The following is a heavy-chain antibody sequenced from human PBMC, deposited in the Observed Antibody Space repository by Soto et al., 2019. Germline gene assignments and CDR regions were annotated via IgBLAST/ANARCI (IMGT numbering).Heavy chain of an antibody. V-gene: IGHV3-30-3*01. CDR2: ISDDGAKK. CDR1: GFTFSSYA. J-gene: IGHJ4*02. D-gene: IGHD3-22*01. Sequence: QVQLVESGGGVVHPGRSLRLSCAGSGFTFSSYAFHWVRQAPGKGPEWVAVISDDGAKKYYADSVQGRFTVSKKNYKETVSLKMNNLRNDETAIYYCAIDTWVCRSYYYVTSDTSWGQRNGVNVS. CDR3: AIDTWVCRSYYYVTSDTS.